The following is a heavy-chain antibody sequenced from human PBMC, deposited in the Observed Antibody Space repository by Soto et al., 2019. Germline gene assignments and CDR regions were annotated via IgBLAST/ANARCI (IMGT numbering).Heavy chain of an antibody. CDR1: GFTFSSYA. Sequence: EVQLLESGGGLVQPGGSLRLSCAASGFTFSSYAMSWVRQAPGKGLEWVSAISDSGGSTYYADSVEGRFTISRDNSKSTLYLQVNSLRAEDTAVYYCAKDRGGSYYHFDYWGQGTLVTVST. J-gene: IGHJ4*02. CDR2: ISDSGGST. V-gene: IGHV3-23*01. D-gene: IGHD1-26*01. CDR3: AKDRGGSYYHFDY.